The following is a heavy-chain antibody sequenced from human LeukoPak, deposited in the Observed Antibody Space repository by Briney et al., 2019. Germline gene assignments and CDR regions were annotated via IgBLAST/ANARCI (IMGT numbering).Heavy chain of an antibody. CDR1: GISITNNNYY. D-gene: IGHD3-16*02. J-gene: IGHJ4*02. Sequence: SETLSLTCTVSGISITNNNYYWGWIRQPPGKGLEWIASIYYSGRTYYNPSLKSRVTISADTSKNQFSLKLSSVTAADTAVYYCARRGERDYVWGTYRYFDYWGQGTLVTVSS. CDR2: IYYSGRT. V-gene: IGHV4-39*01. CDR3: ARRGERDYVWGTYRYFDY.